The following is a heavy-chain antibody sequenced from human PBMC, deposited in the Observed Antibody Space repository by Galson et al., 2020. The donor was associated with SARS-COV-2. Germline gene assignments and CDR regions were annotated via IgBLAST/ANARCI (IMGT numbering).Heavy chain of an antibody. V-gene: IGHV3-30-3*01. Sequence: GGSLRLSCAASGFTFSSYAMHWVRQAPGKGLEWVAVISYDGSNKYYADSVKGRFTISRDNSKNTLYLQMNSLRAEDTAVYYCARDRSGSYRGGFDYWGQGTLVTVSS. CDR1: GFTFSSYA. CDR3: ARDRSGSYRGGFDY. CDR2: ISYDGSNK. D-gene: IGHD1-26*01. J-gene: IGHJ4*02.